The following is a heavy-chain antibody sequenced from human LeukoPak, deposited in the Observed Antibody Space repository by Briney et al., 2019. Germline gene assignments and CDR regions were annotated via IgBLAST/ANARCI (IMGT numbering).Heavy chain of an antibody. Sequence: GGSLRLSCAASGFIVSSSYMGWVRQAPGKGLEWVSYIYSDGRTFYADSVKGRFTISRDNAKNSLYLQMNSLRAEDTAVYYCARDPPFIIGTTFFDYWGQGTLVTVSS. J-gene: IGHJ4*02. CDR3: ARDPPFIIGTTFFDY. V-gene: IGHV3-66*01. CDR2: IYSDGRT. CDR1: GFIVSSSY. D-gene: IGHD1-20*01.